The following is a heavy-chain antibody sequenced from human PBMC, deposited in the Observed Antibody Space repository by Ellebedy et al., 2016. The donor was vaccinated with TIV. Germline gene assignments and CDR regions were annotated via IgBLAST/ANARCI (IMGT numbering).Heavy chain of an antibody. D-gene: IGHD6-25*01. Sequence: GSLRLXXTVSGDSVRSYYWSWIRQPAGKGLEWIGRMYGSGDTKYNPSLESRVTMSVDTSKNQFFLRLSSVTAADTTVYFCARGRTAAVTTPKYFDYWGQGALVTVSS. J-gene: IGHJ4*02. CDR3: ARGRTAAVTTPKYFDY. CDR2: MYGSGDT. V-gene: IGHV4-4*07. CDR1: GDSVRSYY.